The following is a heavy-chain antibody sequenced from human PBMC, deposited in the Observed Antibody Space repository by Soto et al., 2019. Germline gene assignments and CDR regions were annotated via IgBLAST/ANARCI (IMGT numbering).Heavy chain of an antibody. Sequence: QVQLVQSGAEVKKPGSSVTVSCKASGGTFSSYAISWVRQAPGQGLEWMGRIIPFIGTANYAQKFQGRVTSTADESTSTAYMELTSLRSEETAVYYCARVVMTTGPASYYYGMDVWGQGTTVTVSS. CDR1: GGTFSSYA. CDR2: IIPFIGTA. J-gene: IGHJ6*02. CDR3: ARVVMTTGPASYYYGMDV. V-gene: IGHV1-69*18. D-gene: IGHD4-4*01.